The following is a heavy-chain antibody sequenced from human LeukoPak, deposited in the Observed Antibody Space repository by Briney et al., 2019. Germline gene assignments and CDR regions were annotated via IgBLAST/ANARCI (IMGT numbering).Heavy chain of an antibody. CDR1: GFTFNNYA. D-gene: IGHD1-26*01. Sequence: PGGSLRLSCAASGFTFNNYAMTWVRQGPGKGLEWVSGISGSGDNTYYADSVRGRFTISRDNSKNTLYLQMNSLRAEDTAVYYCAKEKLATAYWYFDLWGRGTLVTVSS. CDR2: ISGSGDNT. V-gene: IGHV3-23*01. CDR3: AKEKLATAYWYFDL. J-gene: IGHJ2*01.